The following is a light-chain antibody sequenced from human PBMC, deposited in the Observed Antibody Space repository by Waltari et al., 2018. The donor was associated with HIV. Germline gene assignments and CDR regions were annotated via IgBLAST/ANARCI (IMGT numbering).Light chain of an antibody. CDR1: SANIGANT. V-gene: IGLV1-44*01. CDR3: ATWDNGLNGRHV. J-gene: IGLJ1*01. Sequence: QSVLTQPPSASGTPGPGVTIACSGGSANIGANTVNWYQLLPGRAPRLLIYATNQRPSGVPDRFSGSKSGTSASLAISGLQSEDEGDYYCATWDNGLNGRHVFGAGTQVTV. CDR2: ATN.